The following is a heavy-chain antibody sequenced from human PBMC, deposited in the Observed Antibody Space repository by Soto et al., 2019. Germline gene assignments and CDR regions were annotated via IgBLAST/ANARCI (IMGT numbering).Heavy chain of an antibody. D-gene: IGHD5-12*01. Sequence: QVQLQESGPGLVKPSETLSLTCTVSGGSISTYYWNWVRQPPGKGLEWIGDIYYSGRTSYNPSLKSRVTISVDMSKNQFSLNLTSVTAADTAVYYCARGRGYSGQRRGWFDPWGQGTLVTVS. CDR2: IYYSGRT. V-gene: IGHV4-59*01. CDR1: GGSISTYY. CDR3: ARGRGYSGQRRGWFDP. J-gene: IGHJ5*02.